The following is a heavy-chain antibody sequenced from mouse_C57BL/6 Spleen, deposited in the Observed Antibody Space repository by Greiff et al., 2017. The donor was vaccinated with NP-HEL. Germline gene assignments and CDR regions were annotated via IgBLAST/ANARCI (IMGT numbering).Heavy chain of an antibody. V-gene: IGHV1-53*01. CDR2: INPSNGGT. Sequence: VQLQQSGTELVKPGASVKLSCKASGYTFTSYWMHWVKQRPGQGLEWIGNINPSNGGTNYNEKFKSKATLTVDKSSSTAYMQLSSLTSEDSAVYYCARGGSSGLAWFAYWGQGTLVTVSA. CDR3: ARGGSSGLAWFAY. D-gene: IGHD3-2*02. CDR1: GYTFTSYW. J-gene: IGHJ3*01.